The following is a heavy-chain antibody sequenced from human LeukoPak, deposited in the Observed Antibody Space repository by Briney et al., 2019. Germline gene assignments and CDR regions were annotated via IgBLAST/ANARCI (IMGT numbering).Heavy chain of an antibody. CDR2: ISFDGVKT. Sequence: GGSLRLSCAASGFTFSSYGMHWVRQAPGKGLEWVALISFDGVKTDYADSVKGRFTISRDSSQNTLYLQMNSLRAEDTAVYYCAKDRGSSSAAYGMDVWGQGTTVTVSS. CDR1: GFTFSSYG. D-gene: IGHD6-13*01. V-gene: IGHV3-30*18. CDR3: AKDRGSSSAAYGMDV. J-gene: IGHJ6*02.